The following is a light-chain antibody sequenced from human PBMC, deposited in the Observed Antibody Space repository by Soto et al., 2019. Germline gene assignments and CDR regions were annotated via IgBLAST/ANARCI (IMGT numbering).Light chain of an antibody. CDR2: DAS. V-gene: IGKV3-11*01. CDR3: QQRSNWPRT. CDR1: QSVSSY. J-gene: IGKJ1*01. Sequence: EIVLTQSPATLSSSPGERATLSCRASQSVSSYLAWYQQKPGQAPRLLIYDASDRATGIPARFSGSGSGTDFTLTTSSLDPEDFAVYYCQQRSNWPRTFGQGTKVEIK.